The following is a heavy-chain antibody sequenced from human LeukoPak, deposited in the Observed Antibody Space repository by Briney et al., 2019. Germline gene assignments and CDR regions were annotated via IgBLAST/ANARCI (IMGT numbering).Heavy chain of an antibody. CDR1: GFTFSSYS. CDR3: ARSRRIMVRGADFDY. Sequence: GGSLRLSCAASGFTFSSYSMNWIRQAPGKGLEWVSYISSSGSTIYYADSVKGRFTISRDNAKNSLYLQMNSLRAEDTAVYYCARSRRIMVRGADFDYWGQGTLVTVSS. D-gene: IGHD3-10*01. J-gene: IGHJ4*02. CDR2: ISSSGSTI. V-gene: IGHV3-48*04.